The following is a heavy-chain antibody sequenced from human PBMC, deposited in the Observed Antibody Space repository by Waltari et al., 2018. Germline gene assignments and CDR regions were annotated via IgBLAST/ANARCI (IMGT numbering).Heavy chain of an antibody. Sequence: DVQLLESGGGLVQPGGSLRLSCEASGLTLSDFAMTWVRQAPGQGLEWVSTIRPSAERTYYAGSVKGRFSVSRDNSMNTHYLQLEFLRPEDTAIYFCARERGSSGVYYIDYWGQGTLVSVSS. CDR1: GLTLSDFA. V-gene: IGHV3-23*01. CDR2: IRPSAERT. J-gene: IGHJ4*02. D-gene: IGHD3-10*01. CDR3: ARERGSSGVYYIDY.